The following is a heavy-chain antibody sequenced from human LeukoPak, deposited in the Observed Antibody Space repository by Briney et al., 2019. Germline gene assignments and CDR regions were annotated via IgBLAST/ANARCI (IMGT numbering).Heavy chain of an antibody. CDR2: INHSGST. CDR1: GGSFSGYY. Sequence: PSETLSLTCAVYGGSFSGYYWSWIRQPPGKGLEWIGEINHSGSTNYNPSLKSRVTISVDTSKNQFSLKLSSVTAADTAVYYCARGQGQPARPLKAFPSRYWYFDPWGRGTLVTVSS. D-gene: IGHD6-6*01. CDR3: ARGQGQPARPLKAFPSRYWYFDP. J-gene: IGHJ2*01. V-gene: IGHV4-34*01.